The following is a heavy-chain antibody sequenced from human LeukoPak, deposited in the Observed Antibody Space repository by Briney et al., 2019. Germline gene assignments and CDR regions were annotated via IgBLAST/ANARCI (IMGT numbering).Heavy chain of an antibody. Sequence: PGGSLRLSCAASGFTFNNYAMHWVRQAPGKGLEWVAVISYDGSNKYYADSVKGRFTISRDNAKNSLYLQMNSLRAEDTAVYYCARPHTSGYYDLNYWGQGTLVTVSS. CDR1: GFTFNNYA. CDR3: ARPHTSGYYDLNY. D-gene: IGHD3-22*01. J-gene: IGHJ4*02. V-gene: IGHV3-30*04. CDR2: ISYDGSNK.